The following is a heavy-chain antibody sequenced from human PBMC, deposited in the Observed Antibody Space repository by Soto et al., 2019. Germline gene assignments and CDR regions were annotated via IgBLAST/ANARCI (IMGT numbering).Heavy chain of an antibody. Sequence: GGSLRLSCAVSGFTFSDHSMSWIRQAPGKGLEWVSYITNTGSATYYADSVKGRFTISRDNSKNTLYLQMNSLRAEGTAVYYCARDYYRFNSGYGFSMDVWGQGTTVTVSS. V-gene: IGHV3-11*04. CDR1: GFTFSDHS. D-gene: IGHD5-12*01. CDR3: ARDYYRFNSGYGFSMDV. CDR2: ITNTGSAT. J-gene: IGHJ6*02.